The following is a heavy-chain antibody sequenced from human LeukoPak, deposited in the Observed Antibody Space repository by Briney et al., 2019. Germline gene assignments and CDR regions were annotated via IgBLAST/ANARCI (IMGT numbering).Heavy chain of an antibody. CDR3: ASRDDSGPY. J-gene: IGHJ4*02. Sequence: SATLSLTCVVSGGSIYSPNWWTWVRQPPGKGLEWIGEVSHTGRTNYHPSLQSRVTISLDESRNHFSLRVTSMTAADTAVYYCASRDDSGPYWGQGTLVTVSS. CDR2: VSHTGRT. D-gene: IGHD4-17*01. V-gene: IGHV4/OR15-8*01. CDR1: GGSIYSPNW.